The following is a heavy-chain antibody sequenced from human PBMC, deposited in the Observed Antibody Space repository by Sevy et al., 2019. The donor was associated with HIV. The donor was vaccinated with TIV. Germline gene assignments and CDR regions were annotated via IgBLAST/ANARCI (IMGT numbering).Heavy chain of an antibody. CDR3: ARLCTGFIYYYYHGMDV. V-gene: IGHV3-7*01. D-gene: IGHD2-2*01. J-gene: IGHJ6*02. CDR2: IKQDGSEK. CDR1: GFAFSSSW. Sequence: GGSLRLSCAASGFAFSSSWMTWVRQAPGKGLEWVANIKQDGSEKYYVDFLKGRFTISRDNAKNSLYLQMNSLRAEDTAVYYCARLCTGFIYYYYHGMDVWGQGTTVTVSS.